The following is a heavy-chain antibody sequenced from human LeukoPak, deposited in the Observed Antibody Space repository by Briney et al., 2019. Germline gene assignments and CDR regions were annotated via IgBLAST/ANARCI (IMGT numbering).Heavy chain of an antibody. V-gene: IGHV4-30-4*01. CDR3: ASRPESEAYFDY. Sequence: SQTLSLTCTVSGGSISSGDYYWSWIRQPPGRGLEFIGYIYYSGNTYNNPSLKSRVTISVDTSKNQFSLKLSSVTAADTAVYYCASRPESEAYFDYWGQGTLVTVSS. J-gene: IGHJ4*02. CDR1: GGSISSGDYY. CDR2: IYYSGNT.